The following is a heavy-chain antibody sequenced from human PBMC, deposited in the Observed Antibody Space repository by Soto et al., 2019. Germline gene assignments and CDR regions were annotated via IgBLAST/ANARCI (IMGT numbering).Heavy chain of an antibody. CDR3: ARDMWSEKPPMYYYGRDV. CDR2: FMPMFGTS. D-gene: IGHD3-10*02. CDR1: GGKFSIYA. V-gene: IGHV1-69*01. Sequence: QVQLVQSGAEDREPGSSVTVSCTASGGKFSIYAISWVRQAPGQGLEWMGGFMPMFGTSNYAQKFKGRVTITADESTRTVYMELSSLMSEDTAIYYCARDMWSEKPPMYYYGRDVWGQGTTVTVSS. J-gene: IGHJ6*02.